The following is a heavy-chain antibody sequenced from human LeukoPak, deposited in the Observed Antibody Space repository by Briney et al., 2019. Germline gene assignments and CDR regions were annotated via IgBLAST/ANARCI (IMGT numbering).Heavy chain of an antibody. J-gene: IGHJ4*02. CDR3: TTEGSGY. CDR1: GFSFSDAF. V-gene: IGHV3-15*05. D-gene: IGHD3-10*01. CDR2: IKSKFEGGRI. Sequence: GGSLRLSCTASGFSFSDAFMSWVRQAPGKGLEWVGRIKSKFEGGRIDYSASVKGRFTISRDDSRNTMYLQMNILKIEDTAVYYCTTEGSGYWGQGTLVTVSS.